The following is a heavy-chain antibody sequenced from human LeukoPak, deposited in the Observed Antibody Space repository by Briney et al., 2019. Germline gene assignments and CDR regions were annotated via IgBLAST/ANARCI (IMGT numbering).Heavy chain of an antibody. D-gene: IGHD1-26*01. J-gene: IGHJ4*02. V-gene: IGHV3-30*18. CDR2: ISSDGGNK. Sequence: GGSLRLSCAASGFTFSGYGMHWVRQAPGKGLEWVAVISSDGGNKYYAYSVNGRFTIPRDNSKNTLYLEMNSLRGEDTAVYYCAKARWELLRYSDYWGQGTLVTVSS. CDR3: AKARWELLRYSDY. CDR1: GFTFSGYG.